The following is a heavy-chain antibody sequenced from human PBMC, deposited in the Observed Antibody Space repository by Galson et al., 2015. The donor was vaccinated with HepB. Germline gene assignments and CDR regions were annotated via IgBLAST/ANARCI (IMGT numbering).Heavy chain of an antibody. CDR2: IYNGETT. Sequence: ETLSLTCTVSGGSIDNFYWSWIRQPPGKGLEWIGYIYNGETTEYSPSLKSRVSMSVDTTKKKFSLNLSSVTAADTAIYYCARATYYEVWSIYYYSMDSWGQGTTVRVSS. J-gene: IGHJ6*02. CDR1: GGSIDNFY. V-gene: IGHV4-59*01. D-gene: IGHD3-3*01. CDR3: ARATYYEVWSIYYYSMDS.